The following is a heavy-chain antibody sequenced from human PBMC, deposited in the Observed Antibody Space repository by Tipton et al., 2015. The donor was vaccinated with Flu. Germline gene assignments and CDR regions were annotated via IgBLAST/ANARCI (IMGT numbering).Heavy chain of an antibody. V-gene: IGHV3-21*01. CDR1: GFTFSSYS. D-gene: IGHD6-6*01. Sequence: SLRLSCAASGFTFSSYSMNWVRQAPGKGLEWVSSISSSSSYIYYADSVKGQFTISRDNAKNSLYLQMNSLRAEDTAVYYCARDSFSSSQHYYYYYGMDVWGQGTTVTVAS. CDR3: ARDSFSSSQHYYYYYGMDV. CDR2: ISSSSSYI. J-gene: IGHJ6*02.